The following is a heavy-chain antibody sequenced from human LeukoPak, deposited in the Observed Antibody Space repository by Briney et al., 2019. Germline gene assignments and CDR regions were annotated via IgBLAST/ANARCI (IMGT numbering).Heavy chain of an antibody. Sequence: GASVKVSCKASGYTFTGYYMHWVRQAPGQGLEWMGWINPNSGGTNYAQNFQGRVTMTRDTSITTAYMELSRLTSDDTAVYYCARGTGFPFFDFWGQGTLVTVSS. J-gene: IGHJ4*02. V-gene: IGHV1-2*02. CDR1: GYTFTGYY. CDR2: INPNSGGT. CDR3: ARGTGFPFFDF.